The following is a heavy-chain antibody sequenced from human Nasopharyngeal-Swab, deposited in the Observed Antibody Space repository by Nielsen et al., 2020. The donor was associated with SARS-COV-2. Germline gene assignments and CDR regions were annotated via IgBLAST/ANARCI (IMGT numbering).Heavy chain of an antibody. V-gene: IGHV1-18*01. CDR1: GYTFTIYG. CDR3: AGAPTVTTTIVSYYYYGMDV. Sequence: ASVKVSCKASGYTFTIYGITWVRQAPGQGLEWMGWISAYNGNTNYAQKFQGRVTMTRDTSTSTVYMELSSLRSEDTAVYYCAGAPTVTTTIVSYYYYGMDVWGQGTTVTVSS. CDR2: ISAYNGNT. J-gene: IGHJ6*02. D-gene: IGHD4-17*01.